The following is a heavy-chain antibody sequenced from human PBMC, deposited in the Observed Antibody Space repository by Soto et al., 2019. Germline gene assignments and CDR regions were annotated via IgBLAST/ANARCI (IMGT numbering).Heavy chain of an antibody. CDR1: GGSFSGYY. CDR2: INHSGST. CDR3: ARVVVVVAATLPWPYYFDY. D-gene: IGHD2-15*01. V-gene: IGHV4-34*01. J-gene: IGHJ4*02. Sequence: PSETLSLTCAVHGGSFSGYYWSWIRQPPGKGLEWIGEINHSGSTNYNPSPKSRVTISVDTSKNQFSLKLSSVTAADTAVYYCARVVVVVAATLPWPYYFDYWGQGTLVTVSS.